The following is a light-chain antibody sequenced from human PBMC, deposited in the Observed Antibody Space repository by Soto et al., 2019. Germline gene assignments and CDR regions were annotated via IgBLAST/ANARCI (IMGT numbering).Light chain of an antibody. Sequence: EVVLTQSPGTLSLSPGESATLSCRASQSVSGMYLAWYQQKPGQAPRLLIYGTSNRATGIPDRLSGSGSGTDFTLTIRRLEPEDFAMYFCQQYDNSPFTFGPGTKVDIK. CDR3: QQYDNSPFT. CDR2: GTS. V-gene: IGKV3-20*01. J-gene: IGKJ3*01. CDR1: QSVSGMY.